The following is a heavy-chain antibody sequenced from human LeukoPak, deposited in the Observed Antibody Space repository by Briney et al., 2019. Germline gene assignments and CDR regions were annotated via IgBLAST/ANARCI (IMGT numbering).Heavy chain of an antibody. V-gene: IGHV4-39*02. CDR3: ARDGGEVYNWTYPDY. Sequence: PSETLSLTCTVSGGSISSSSYYWGWIRQPPGKGLEWIGSIYYSGSTYYNPSLKSRVTISVDTSKNQFSLKLSSVTAADTAVYYCARDGGEVYNWTYPDYWGQGTLVTVSS. J-gene: IGHJ4*02. D-gene: IGHD1-7*01. CDR1: GGSISSSSYY. CDR2: IYYSGST.